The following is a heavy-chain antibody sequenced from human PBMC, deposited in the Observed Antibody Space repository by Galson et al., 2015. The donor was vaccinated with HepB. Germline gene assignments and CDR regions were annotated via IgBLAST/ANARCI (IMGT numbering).Heavy chain of an antibody. CDR3: ARHSPYYYGMDV. J-gene: IGHJ6*02. CDR2: IYYSGST. Sequence: QVQLQESGPGLVKPSETLSLTCTVSGGSISSSSYYWGWIRQPPGKGLEWIGSIYYSGSTYYNPSLKSRVTISVDTSKNQFSLKLSSVTAADTAVYYCARHSPYYYGMDVWGQGTTVTVSS. CDR1: GGSISSSSYY. V-gene: IGHV4-39*01.